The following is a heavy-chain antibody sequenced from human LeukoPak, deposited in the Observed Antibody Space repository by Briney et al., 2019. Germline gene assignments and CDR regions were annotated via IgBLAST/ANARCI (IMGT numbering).Heavy chain of an antibody. V-gene: IGHV4-31*03. CDR3: ARTPRGDCSSTSCYVFDY. CDR1: GGSISSGGYY. D-gene: IGHD2-2*01. CDR2: IYYSGST. J-gene: IGHJ4*02. Sequence: SETLSLTCTDTGGSISSGGYYWSWIRQHPGKGLEWIGYIYYSGSTYYNPSLKSRVTISVDTSKNQFSLKLSSVTAADTAVYYCARTPRGDCSSTSCYVFDYWGQGTLVTVSS.